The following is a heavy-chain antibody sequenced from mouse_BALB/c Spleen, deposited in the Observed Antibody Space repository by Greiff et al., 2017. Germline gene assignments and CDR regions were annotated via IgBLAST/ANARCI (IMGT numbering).Heavy chain of an antibody. D-gene: IGHD2-14*01. J-gene: IGHJ1*01. CDR3: ARAYYRYDWYFDV. Sequence: EVMLVESGPSLVKPSQTLSLTCSVTGDSITSGYWNWIRKFPGNKLEYMGYISYSGSTYYNPSLKSRISITRDTSKNQYYLQLNSVTTEDTATYYCARAYYRYDWYFDVWGAGTTVTVSS. V-gene: IGHV3-8*02. CDR1: GDSITSGY. CDR2: ISYSGST.